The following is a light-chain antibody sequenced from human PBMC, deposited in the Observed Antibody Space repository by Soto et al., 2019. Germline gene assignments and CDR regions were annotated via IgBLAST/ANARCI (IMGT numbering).Light chain of an antibody. V-gene: IGKV3-20*01. CDR1: QSVSGSS. CDR2: GAS. J-gene: IGKJ4*01. Sequence: PGERATLSCTASQSVSGSSLAWYQQKPGQAPRLLIYGASSRATGTPDRFSGSGSGTEFTLTISRLEPEDFAVYYCQQYGSSPLTFGGGTKVEIK. CDR3: QQYGSSPLT.